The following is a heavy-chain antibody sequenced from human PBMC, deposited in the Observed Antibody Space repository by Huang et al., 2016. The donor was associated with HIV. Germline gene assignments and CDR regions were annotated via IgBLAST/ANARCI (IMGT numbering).Heavy chain of an antibody. Sequence: EVQLVESGGGLVQPGGSLRLSCAASDFDFSSYWMRWLRQVPGKGREGVASIREDAGQKDYLDSVKGRFIISRDNPKKSLYLQMNNLRAEDAAVYYCARDPFIKAFDIWGQGTLVTVSS. CDR1: DFDFSSYW. CDR3: ARDPFIKAFDI. J-gene: IGHJ3*02. V-gene: IGHV3-7*01. CDR2: IREDAGQK.